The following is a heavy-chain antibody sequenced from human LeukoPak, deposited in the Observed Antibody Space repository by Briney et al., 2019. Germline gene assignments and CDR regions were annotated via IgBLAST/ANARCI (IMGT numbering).Heavy chain of an antibody. CDR3: AKDGYCSSTNCYPAPY. V-gene: IGHV3-23*01. CDR1: GFTFSSYG. J-gene: IGHJ4*02. Sequence: GGSLRLSCAASGFTFSSYGMHWVRQAPGKGLEWVSGISGSGGGTYYADSVKGRFAISRDNSKNTLSLQMNSLRAKDTAVYYCAKDGYCSSTNCYPAPYWGQGTLVTVSS. D-gene: IGHD2-2*01. CDR2: ISGSGGGT.